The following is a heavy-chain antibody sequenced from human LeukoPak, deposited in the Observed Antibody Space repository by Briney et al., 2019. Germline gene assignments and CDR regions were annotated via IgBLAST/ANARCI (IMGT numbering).Heavy chain of an antibody. J-gene: IGHJ4*02. CDR2: IIPIFGTA. D-gene: IGHD1-26*01. CDR1: GGTFSSYA. CDR3: ARGRVGANDYFDY. V-gene: IGHV1-69*05. Sequence: SVKVSCKASGGTFSSYAISWVRQAPGHGLEWLGGIIPIFGTANYAQKFQGRVTITTDESTSTAYMELSSLRSEDTAVYYCARGRVGANDYFDYWGQGTLVTVSS.